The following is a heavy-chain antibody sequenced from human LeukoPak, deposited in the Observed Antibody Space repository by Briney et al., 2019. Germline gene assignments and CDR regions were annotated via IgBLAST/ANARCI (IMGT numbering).Heavy chain of an antibody. D-gene: IGHD3-10*01. CDR1: GGSISSSSYY. CDR2: LYYSGST. CDR3: ARHHFTGITDAFDI. J-gene: IGHJ3*02. V-gene: IGHV4-39*01. Sequence: SETLSLTCTVSGGSISSSSYYWGWIRQPPGKGLEWIGSLYYSGSTYYNPSLKSRVTISVDTSKNQFSLKLTSVTATDTAVFYCARHHFTGITDAFDIWGQGTTVTVSS.